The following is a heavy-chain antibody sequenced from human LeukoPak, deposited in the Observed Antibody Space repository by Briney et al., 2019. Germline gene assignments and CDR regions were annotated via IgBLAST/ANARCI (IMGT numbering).Heavy chain of an antibody. V-gene: IGHV3-7*01. CDR2: IKQDGSEK. D-gene: IGHD3-10*01. CDR1: GFTFSSYW. J-gene: IGHJ4*02. Sequence: GGSLRLSCSASGFTFSSYWMSWVRQAPGKGLEWVANIKQDGSEKYYVDSVKGRFTISRDNAKNSLSLQMNSLRAEDTAMYYCARMDIGLVRDWGQGTLVTVSS. CDR3: ARMDIGLVRD.